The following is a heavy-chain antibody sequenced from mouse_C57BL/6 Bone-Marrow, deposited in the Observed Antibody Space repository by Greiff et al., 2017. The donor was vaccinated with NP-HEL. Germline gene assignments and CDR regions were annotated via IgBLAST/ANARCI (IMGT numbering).Heavy chain of an antibody. CDR2: INYDGSST. Sequence: EVQRVESEGGLVQPGRSMKLSCTASGFTFTDYYMAWVRQVPEKGLEWVANINYDGSSTYYLDSLKSRFIISRDNAKNILYLQRSSLKSEDTATYYCARVSHYYGSSLYYFDYWGQGTTLTVSS. V-gene: IGHV5-16*01. CDR1: GFTFTDYY. J-gene: IGHJ2*01. D-gene: IGHD1-1*01. CDR3: ARVSHYYGSSLYYFDY.